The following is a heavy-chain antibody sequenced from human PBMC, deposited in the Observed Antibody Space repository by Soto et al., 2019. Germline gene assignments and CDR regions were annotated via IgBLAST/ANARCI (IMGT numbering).Heavy chain of an antibody. V-gene: IGHV1-46*01. CDR1: GDTFTSNY. CDR2: INPSSGAT. J-gene: IGHJ6*02. Sequence: ASVKVSCKASGDTFTSNYIHWVRQAPGQGLEWMGRINPSSGATLYAQKFQGRLTLTTDTSTSTVYMDLNSLKSEDSAVYYCASRVLCDMDVWGQGTTVTSP. D-gene: IGHD2-21*01. CDR3: ASRVLCDMDV.